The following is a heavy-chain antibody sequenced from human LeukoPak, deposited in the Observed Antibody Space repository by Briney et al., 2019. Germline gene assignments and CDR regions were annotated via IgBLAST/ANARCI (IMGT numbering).Heavy chain of an antibody. V-gene: IGHV4-34*01. CDR3: ARGFPSSSRWFDP. CDR1: GGSFSGYY. D-gene: IGHD6-6*01. Sequence: SETLSLTCAVYGGSFSGYYWTWIRQPPGKGLEWIGEINHSGSTNYNPSLKSRVTISVDTSKNQFSLKLTSVTAADTAVYYCARGFPSSSRWFDPWGQGTLVTVSS. J-gene: IGHJ5*02. CDR2: INHSGST.